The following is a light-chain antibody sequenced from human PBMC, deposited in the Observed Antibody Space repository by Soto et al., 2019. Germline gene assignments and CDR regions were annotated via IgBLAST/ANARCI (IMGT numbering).Light chain of an antibody. CDR2: DAS. J-gene: IGKJ1*01. V-gene: IGKV3D-15*01. CDR3: QQYNTWPT. Sequence: EIVLTQSPGTLSLSPGERATLSCRASQSVSSNYLAWYQQKPGQAPRLVIYDASNRATGIPARFSGSGSGTEFTLTIISLQSEDIAIYYCQQYNTWPTFGLATKVHIK. CDR1: QSVSSN.